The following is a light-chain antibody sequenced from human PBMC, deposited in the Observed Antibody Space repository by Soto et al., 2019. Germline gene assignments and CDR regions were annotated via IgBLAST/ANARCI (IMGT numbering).Light chain of an antibody. CDR1: SSDVGGYNY. CDR2: EVS. J-gene: IGLJ1*01. CDR3: NSYGSTSTRYV. Sequence: QSVLTQPASVSGSPGQSITISCTGTSSDVGGYNYVSWYQQHPGKAPKLMIYEVSNRPSGVSNRFSGSKSGNTASLTISGLQAEDAADYFCNSYGSTSTRYVFGTGTKV. V-gene: IGLV2-14*01.